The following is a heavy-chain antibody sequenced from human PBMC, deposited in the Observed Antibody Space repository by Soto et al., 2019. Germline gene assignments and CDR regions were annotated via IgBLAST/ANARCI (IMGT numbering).Heavy chain of an antibody. Sequence: ASVKVSCKVPENTLTELTIDWLRQAPGKGLEWMGRSAPEEGEPIYPQKFQGRVSMTEDPSTDTAYMELTSLRFEDTAVYFCAADRKIVGTIGAFDLWGQGSLVRVSS. D-gene: IGHD1-26*01. J-gene: IGHJ4*02. V-gene: IGHV1-24*01. CDR3: AADRKIVGTIGAFDL. CDR2: SAPEEGEP. CDR1: ENTLTELT.